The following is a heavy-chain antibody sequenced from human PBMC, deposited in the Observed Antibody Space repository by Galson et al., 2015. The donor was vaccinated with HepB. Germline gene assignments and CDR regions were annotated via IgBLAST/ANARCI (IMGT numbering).Heavy chain of an antibody. Sequence: QSGAEVIKPGESLKISCKGSGYSFTSYWIGWVRQMPGKGLERMGIIYPGNSDTRYSPSFQGQVTISADKTISTAYLQWSSMKAADTAIYCCARLGAGCGCYFDYWGQGTLVTVSS. J-gene: IGHJ4*02. CDR3: ARLGAGCGCYFDY. D-gene: IGHD6-19*01. CDR2: IYPGNSDT. V-gene: IGHV5-51*03. CDR1: GYSFTSYW.